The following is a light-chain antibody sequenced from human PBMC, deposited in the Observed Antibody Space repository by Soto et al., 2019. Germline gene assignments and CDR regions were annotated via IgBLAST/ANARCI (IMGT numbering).Light chain of an antibody. J-gene: IGLJ3*02. CDR3: QTYDSKLDGSV. CDR1: FSNIGENYE. Sequence: QSVLTQPPSVSGAPGHRVTISCNGSFSNIGENYEVHWYQQLPGTAPKLLIYANTNRPSGVPDRFSASKSGTSASLTISELQPGDQADYYCQTYDSKLDGSVFGGGTKLTVL. CDR2: ANT. V-gene: IGLV1-40*01.